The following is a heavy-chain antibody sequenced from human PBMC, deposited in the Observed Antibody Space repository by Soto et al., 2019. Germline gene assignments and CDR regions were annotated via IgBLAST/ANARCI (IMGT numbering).Heavy chain of an antibody. CDR3: ARVLAGQLWYYYGMDV. CDR1: GFTFSSYS. D-gene: IGHD5-18*01. J-gene: IGHJ6*02. Sequence: PGGSLRLSCAASGFTFSSYSMNWVRQAPGKGLEWVSSISSSSSYIYYADSVKGRFTISRDNAKNSLYLQMNSLRAEDTAVYYCARVLAGQLWYYYGMDVWGQGTTVTVSS. V-gene: IGHV3-21*01. CDR2: ISSSSSYI.